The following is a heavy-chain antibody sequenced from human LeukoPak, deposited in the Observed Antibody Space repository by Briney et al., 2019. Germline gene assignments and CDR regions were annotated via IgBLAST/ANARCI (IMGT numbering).Heavy chain of an antibody. V-gene: IGHV3-30*18. Sequence: GGSLRLSCAAYGFTFSSCGMHWVRQAPGKGLEWVAVISYDGSNKYYADSVKGRFTISRDNSKNTLFLEMNSLRAEDTAVYYCAKALTSGWYLDAFNIWGQGTMVTVSS. J-gene: IGHJ3*02. CDR3: AKALTSGWYLDAFNI. CDR2: ISYDGSNK. D-gene: IGHD6-19*01. CDR1: GFTFSSCG.